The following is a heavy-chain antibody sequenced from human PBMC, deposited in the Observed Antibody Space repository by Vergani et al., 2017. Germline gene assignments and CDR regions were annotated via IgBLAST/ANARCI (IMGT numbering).Heavy chain of an antibody. V-gene: IGHV4-61*02. CDR3: VKAVAGTGGQEDLFDP. D-gene: IGHD6-19*01. CDR2: IYTSGST. CDR1: GGSISSGSYY. J-gene: IGHJ5*02. Sequence: QVQLQESGPGLVKPSQTLSLTCTVSGGSISSGSYYWSWIRQPAGKGLEWIGRIYTSGSTNYNPSLKSRVTISVDTSKNQFSLKLSSVTAADTAVYYCVKAVAGTGGQEDLFDPWGQGTLVTVSS.